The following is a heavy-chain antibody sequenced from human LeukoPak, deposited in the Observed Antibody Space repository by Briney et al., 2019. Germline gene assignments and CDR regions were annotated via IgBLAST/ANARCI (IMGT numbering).Heavy chain of an antibody. Sequence: SETLSLTCTVSGGSISTYYWSWIRQPPGKGLEWIGYIYYSGSTNYNPSLKSRVTISVDTSKNQFSLKLSSVTAADTAVYYCTRTDSSSAIDYWGQGTLVAASS. D-gene: IGHD6-6*01. V-gene: IGHV4-59*01. CDR2: IYYSGST. CDR3: TRTDSSSAIDY. J-gene: IGHJ4*02. CDR1: GGSISTYY.